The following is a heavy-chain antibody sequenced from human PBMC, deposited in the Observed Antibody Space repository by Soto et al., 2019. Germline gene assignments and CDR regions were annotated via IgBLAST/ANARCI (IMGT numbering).Heavy chain of an antibody. D-gene: IGHD3-22*01. CDR2: MNPNSGNT. Sequence: RASVKVSCKASGYTFTNYDINWVRQATGQGLEWMGWMNPNSGNTGYAQKFRGRVTMTRNTSISTAYMELSSLRSEDTAVYYCARVSSAVRFVDYWGQGTLVTVSS. CDR3: ARVSSAVRFVDY. CDR1: GYTFTNYD. J-gene: IGHJ4*02. V-gene: IGHV1-8*01.